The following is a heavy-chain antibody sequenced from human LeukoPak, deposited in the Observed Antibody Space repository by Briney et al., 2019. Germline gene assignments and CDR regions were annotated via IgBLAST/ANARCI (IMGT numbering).Heavy chain of an antibody. J-gene: IGHJ5*02. CDR1: GFTFSSYA. CDR3: ARDLTFTYA. V-gene: IGHV3-23*01. Sequence: GGSLRLSCTTSGFTFSSYAMSWVRQAPRKGLEWVSAITNSGGNTYYADSVKGRFTISRDNAKNSLYLQMNSLGAEDTAVYYCARDLTFTYAWGQGTLVTVSS. CDR2: ITNSGGNT. D-gene: IGHD3-16*01.